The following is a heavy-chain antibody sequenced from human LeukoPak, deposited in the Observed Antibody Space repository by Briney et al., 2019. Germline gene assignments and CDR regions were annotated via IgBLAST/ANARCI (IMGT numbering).Heavy chain of an antibody. CDR1: GGSISSGSYY. CDR3: ARVDYSAAGTFGYYYYYMDV. D-gene: IGHD6-13*01. J-gene: IGHJ6*03. Sequence: PSQTLSLTCTVSGGSISSGSYYWSWIRQPAGKGLEWIGHFYTSGSTNYNPSLKSRVTISVDTSKNQFSLKLSSVTAADTAVYYCARVDYSAAGTFGYYYYYMDVWGKGTTVTVSS. V-gene: IGHV4-61*09. CDR2: FYTSGST.